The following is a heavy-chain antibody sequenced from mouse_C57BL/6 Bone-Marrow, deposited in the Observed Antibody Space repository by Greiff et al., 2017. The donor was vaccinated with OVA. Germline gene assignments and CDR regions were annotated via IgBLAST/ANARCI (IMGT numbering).Heavy chain of an antibody. CDR3: VRHKEGLYDGYYEWYFDV. V-gene: IGHV10-1*01. Sequence: EVQLVESGGGLVQPKGSLKLSCAASGFSFNTYAMNWVRQAPGKGLEWVARIRSKSNNYATYYADSVKDRFTISRDDSESMLYLQMNNLKTEDTAMYYCVRHKEGLYDGYYEWYFDVWGTGTTVTVSS. CDR2: IRSKSNNYAT. J-gene: IGHJ1*03. D-gene: IGHD2-3*01. CDR1: GFSFNTYA.